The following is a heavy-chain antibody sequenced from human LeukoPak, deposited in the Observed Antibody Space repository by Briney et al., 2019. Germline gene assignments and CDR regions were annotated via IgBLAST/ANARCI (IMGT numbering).Heavy chain of an antibody. CDR2: ISSSSSYI. V-gene: IGHV3-21*01. Sequence: GGSLRLSCAASGFTFSSYSMNWVRQAPGKGLEWVSSISSSSSYIYYADSVKGRFTISRDNAKNSLYLQMNSLRAEDTAVYYCARARGCSGGSCYPPLDYYYGMDVWGQGTTVTVSS. J-gene: IGHJ6*02. CDR3: ARARGCSGGSCYPPLDYYYGMDV. D-gene: IGHD2-15*01. CDR1: GFTFSSYS.